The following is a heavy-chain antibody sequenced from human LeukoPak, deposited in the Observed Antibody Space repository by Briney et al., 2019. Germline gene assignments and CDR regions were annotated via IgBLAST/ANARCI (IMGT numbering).Heavy chain of an antibody. CDR2: IYYSGST. V-gene: IGHV4-61*01. Sequence: PSETLSLTCTVSGGSVSSGSYYWSWIRQPPGKGLEWIGYIYYSGSTNYNPSLKSRVTISVDTSKNQFSLKLSSVTAADTAVYYCARALGLWDSSGYYPKYYFDYWGQGTLVTVSS. CDR1: GGSVSSGSYY. D-gene: IGHD3-22*01. J-gene: IGHJ4*02. CDR3: ARALGLWDSSGYYPKYYFDY.